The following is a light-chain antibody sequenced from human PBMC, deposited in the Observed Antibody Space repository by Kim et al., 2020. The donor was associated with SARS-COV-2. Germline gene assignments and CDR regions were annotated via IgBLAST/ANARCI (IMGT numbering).Light chain of an antibody. Sequence: ESVMTQSPGTLSLSPGERATLSCRASQSVSRTFLTWYQQKPGQAPRLLMYGTSRRATDIPDRFSGSGFETDFTLTISRVEPEDAALYYCQLYSKSPLTITFGQGTRLEIK. CDR3: QLYSKSPLTIT. V-gene: IGKV3-20*01. CDR2: GTS. J-gene: IGKJ5*01. CDR1: QSVSRTF.